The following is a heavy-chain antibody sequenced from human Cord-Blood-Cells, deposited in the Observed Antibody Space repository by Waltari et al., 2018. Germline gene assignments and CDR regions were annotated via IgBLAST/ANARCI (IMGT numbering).Heavy chain of an antibody. V-gene: IGHV1-69*09. CDR3: ARAWGDNWNDVGYYFDY. Sequence: QVQLVQSGAEVKKPGSSVKVSCKASGGTFSSYAISWVRQAPGQGLEWMGRIIPILGIANYAQKFQGRVTITADKSTSTAYMELSSLRSEDTAVYYCARAWGDNWNDVGYYFDYWGQGTLVTVSS. D-gene: IGHD1-1*01. CDR1: GGTFSSYA. J-gene: IGHJ4*02. CDR2: IIPILGIA.